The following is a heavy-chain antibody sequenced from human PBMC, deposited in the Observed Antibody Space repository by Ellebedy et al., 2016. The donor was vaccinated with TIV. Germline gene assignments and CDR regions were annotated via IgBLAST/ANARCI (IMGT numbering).Heavy chain of an antibody. J-gene: IGHJ3*02. CDR1: GFRFSSYA. V-gene: IGHV3-23*01. CDR3: TKQKSTSAGTSDI. CDR2: ISDSGDTT. D-gene: IGHD2-2*01. Sequence: GESLKISCAASGFRFSSYAMNWVRQALGKGLEWVSGISDSGDTTYYPDSVKGRFTLSRDNSKNTLYLQMNSQRVEDTAVYYCTKQKSTSAGTSDIWGQGAMVTVSS.